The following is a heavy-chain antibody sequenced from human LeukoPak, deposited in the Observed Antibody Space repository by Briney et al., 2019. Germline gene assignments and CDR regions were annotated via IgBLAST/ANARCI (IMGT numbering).Heavy chain of an antibody. CDR1: GFTFSSYS. CDR2: ISSSSSYI. J-gene: IGHJ4*02. V-gene: IGHV3-21*01. Sequence: GGSLRLSCAASGFTFSSYSMNWVRQAPGKGLEWVSSISSSSSYIYYADSVKGRFTISRDNAKNSLYLQMNSLRAEDTAVYYCARDVFSGSYFSSFDYWGQGTLVTVSS. D-gene: IGHD1-26*01. CDR3: ARDVFSGSYFSSFDY.